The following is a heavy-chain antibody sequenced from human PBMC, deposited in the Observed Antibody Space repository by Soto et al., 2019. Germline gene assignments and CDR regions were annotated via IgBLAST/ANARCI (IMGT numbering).Heavy chain of an antibody. J-gene: IGHJ6*02. Sequence: QVQLVQSGAEVKKPGSSVKVSCKASGDTFSRYSITWVRQAPGHGLEWIGRIIPIFGIPTYAQKFQGRVTFTADEATSTDYMELRSLRSDETAVYYCAREDRDRETGLVPAAIDGMDVWGQGTTVTVSS. CDR2: IIPIFGIP. CDR1: GDTFSRYS. V-gene: IGHV1-69*08. CDR3: AREDRDRETGLVPAAIDGMDV. D-gene: IGHD2-2*01.